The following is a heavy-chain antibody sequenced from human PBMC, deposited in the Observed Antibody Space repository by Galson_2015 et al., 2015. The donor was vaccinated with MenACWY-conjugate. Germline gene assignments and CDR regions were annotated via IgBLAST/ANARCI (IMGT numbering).Heavy chain of an antibody. Sequence: SETLSLTCTVSGGSISGSGYYWGWIRQPPGKGLEWIGSIFYSGSTSYNPSLKSRVTISVDTSKNQFSLILTSVTAADAAVYYCARALPYSMTTVARSPAFDIWGQGTMVTVSS. CDR2: IFYSGST. J-gene: IGHJ3*02. CDR3: ARALPYSMTTVARSPAFDI. V-gene: IGHV4-39*07. D-gene: IGHD4-17*01. CDR1: GGSISGSGYY.